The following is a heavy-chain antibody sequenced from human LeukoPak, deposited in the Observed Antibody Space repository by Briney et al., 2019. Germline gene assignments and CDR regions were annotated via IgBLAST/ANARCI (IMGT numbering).Heavy chain of an antibody. D-gene: IGHD3-22*01. J-gene: IGHJ4*02. CDR3: AKAAYYYDSSGYLVDY. CDR1: GFTFSSYG. Sequence: GGSLRLSCAASGFTFSSYGLHWVRQAPGKGLEWVAVIWYDGSNKYYADSVKGRFTISRDNSKNTLYLQMNSLRAEDTAVYYCAKAAYYYDSSGYLVDYWGQGTLVTVSP. V-gene: IGHV3-33*06. CDR2: IWYDGSNK.